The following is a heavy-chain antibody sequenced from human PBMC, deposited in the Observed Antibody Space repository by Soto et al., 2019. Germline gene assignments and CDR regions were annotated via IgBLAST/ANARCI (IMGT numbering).Heavy chain of an antibody. CDR3: AYRQSGPDWDGGVFDY. Sequence: QITLKESGPTVVKPTQTLTLTCTFSGFSVGTIGVGVGWIRQRPGKALEWLALAYWDDDNRYGRSLKSRLTVTKDTSKNQVFLTMTDMDPADTGTFYCAYRQSGPDWDGGVFDYWGQGTLVTVSS. CDR1: GFSVGTIGVG. V-gene: IGHV2-5*05. J-gene: IGHJ4*02. CDR2: AYWDDDN. D-gene: IGHD3-16*01.